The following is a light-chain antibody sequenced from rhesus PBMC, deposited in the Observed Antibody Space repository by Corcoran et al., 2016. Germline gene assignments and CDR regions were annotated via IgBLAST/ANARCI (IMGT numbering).Light chain of an antibody. J-gene: IGKJ1*01. V-gene: IGKV6-55*01. CDR1: QSIASN. CDR2: YAY. Sequence: EIVLTQSPAFQSVTLKEKVTITCQASQSIASNLHWSQWRPDQTPKLLIKYAYGSISGVPSRFSGSGFGTDFTLNINSLEAEDAATYYCQQSSGFPRTFGQGTKVEIK. CDR3: QQSSGFPRT.